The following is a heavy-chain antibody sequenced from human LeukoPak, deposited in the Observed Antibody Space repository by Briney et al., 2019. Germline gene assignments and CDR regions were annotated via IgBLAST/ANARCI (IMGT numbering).Heavy chain of an antibody. J-gene: IGHJ5*02. D-gene: IGHD6-13*01. V-gene: IGHV4-4*07. CDR2: IYTSGST. CDR3: ARAVAAGTSGWFDP. Sequence: PSETLSLTCTVSGGSTSSYYWSWIRQPAGKGLEWIGRIYTSGSTNYNPSLKSRVTMSVDTSKNQFSLKLSSVTAADTAVYYCARAVAAGTSGWFDPWGQGTLVTVSS. CDR1: GGSTSSYY.